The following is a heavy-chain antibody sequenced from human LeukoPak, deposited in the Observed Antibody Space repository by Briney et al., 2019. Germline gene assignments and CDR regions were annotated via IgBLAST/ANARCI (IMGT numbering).Heavy chain of an antibody. CDR3: ARGYCSSTSCENFDY. Sequence: ASVKVSCKASGYTFTGYYMHWVRQAPGQGLEWMGWINPNSGGTNYAQKLQGRVTMTTDTSTSTAYMELRSLRSDDTAVYYCARGYCSSTSCENFDYWGQGTLVTVSS. CDR1: GYTFTGYY. J-gene: IGHJ4*02. V-gene: IGHV1-2*02. D-gene: IGHD2-2*01. CDR2: INPNSGGT.